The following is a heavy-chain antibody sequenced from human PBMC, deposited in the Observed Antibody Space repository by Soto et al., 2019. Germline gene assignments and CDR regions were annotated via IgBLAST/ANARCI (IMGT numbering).Heavy chain of an antibody. Sequence: GGSLRLSCAASGFTFNTYAMSWFRQAPGMGLRWVSSISHNIFGTFYADSVKGRFTISRDNSRNTLYLEMNSLRVEDTALYYCVITGGGSPAYWGQGTLVTVSS. D-gene: IGHD2-15*01. CDR1: GFTFNTYA. V-gene: IGHV3-23*01. J-gene: IGHJ4*02. CDR3: VITGGGSPAY. CDR2: ISHNIFGT.